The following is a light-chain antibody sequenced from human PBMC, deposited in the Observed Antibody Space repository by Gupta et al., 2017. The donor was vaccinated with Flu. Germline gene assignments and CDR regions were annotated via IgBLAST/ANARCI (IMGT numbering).Light chain of an antibody. CDR2: LKSDGSH. CDR1: SGHSNYA. V-gene: IGLV4-69*01. Sequence: QLVLTQSPSASASLGASVKLTCTLSSGHSNYAIAWHQQRPEKGPCYLMNLKSDGSHSKGDGIPDRFSGSSSGAERYLTISSLQSEDEADYYCQTWGTGIWVFGGGTKLTVL. J-gene: IGLJ3*02. CDR3: QTWGTGIWV.